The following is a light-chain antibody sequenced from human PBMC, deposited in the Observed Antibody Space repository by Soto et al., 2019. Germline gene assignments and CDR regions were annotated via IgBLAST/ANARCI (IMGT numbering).Light chain of an antibody. CDR2: GSS. CDR1: QSVSNKY. Sequence: EVVLTQSPGTLSLSPGERATLSCRASQSVSNKYLAWYQQKSCQAPRLLIFGSSDRATGIPDRFSVSGSGTGFTLTISTSEPEDGAVYYCQEYGSSPPYTLGQGTKLEIE. J-gene: IGKJ2*01. CDR3: QEYGSSPPYT. V-gene: IGKV3-20*01.